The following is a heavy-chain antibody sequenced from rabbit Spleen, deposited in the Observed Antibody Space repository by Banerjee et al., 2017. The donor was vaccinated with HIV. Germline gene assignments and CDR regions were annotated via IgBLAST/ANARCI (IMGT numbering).Heavy chain of an antibody. V-gene: IGHV1S40*01. CDR2: IYSGSSGDT. D-gene: IGHD4-1*01. CDR1: GFSFSSRYY. CDR3: ARETSSGWGVISYYFNL. J-gene: IGHJ4*01. Sequence: QSLEESGGDLVKPGASLTLTCTASGFSFSSRYYMCWVRQAPGKGLEWIACIYSGSSGDTYYASWAKGRFTISKTSSTTVTLQMTSLTAADTATYFCARETSSGWGVISYYFNLWGPGTLVTVS.